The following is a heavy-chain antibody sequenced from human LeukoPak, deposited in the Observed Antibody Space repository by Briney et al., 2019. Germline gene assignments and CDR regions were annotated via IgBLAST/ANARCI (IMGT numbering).Heavy chain of an antibody. J-gene: IGHJ4*02. CDR1: GFIFDDYA. Sequence: GRSLRLSCAASGFIFDDYAMHWVRQAPGKGLEWVSGISWNSGTIGYADSVKGRFTISRDNAKNSLYLQMNSLRPEDTAFYYCAKDINYDSAGYSHWGQRTLVTVSS. V-gene: IGHV3-9*01. CDR3: AKDINYDSAGYSH. D-gene: IGHD3-22*01. CDR2: ISWNSGTI.